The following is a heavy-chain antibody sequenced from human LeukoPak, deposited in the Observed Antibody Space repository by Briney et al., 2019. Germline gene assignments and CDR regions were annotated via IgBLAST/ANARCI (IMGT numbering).Heavy chain of an antibody. J-gene: IGHJ4*02. CDR2: IYGADTT. V-gene: IGHV3-53*01. CDR1: GLTVSSNC. CDR3: ASRPTSNKGPLDF. Sequence: GGSLRLSCAASGLTVSSNCMSWVRQAPGKGLEWVSIIYGADTTNYADSVKGRFTISRDNSKNTLYLQMNSLGAEDTALYYCASRPTSNKGPLDFWGQGTLVTVSS.